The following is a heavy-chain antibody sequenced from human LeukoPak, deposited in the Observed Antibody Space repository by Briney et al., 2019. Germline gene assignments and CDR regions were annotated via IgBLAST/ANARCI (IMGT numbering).Heavy chain of an antibody. CDR3: ARDKGRYFDREVFDY. Sequence: GASVKVSCKASGYTLTGYVMHWVRQAPGQGREWMGRIIPSLGIANYAQKFQGRVTITADKSTSTAYMELSSLRSEDTAVYYCARDKGRYFDREVFDYWGQGTLVSVSS. CDR1: GYTLTGYV. D-gene: IGHD3-9*01. J-gene: IGHJ4*02. V-gene: IGHV1-69*04. CDR2: IIPSLGIA.